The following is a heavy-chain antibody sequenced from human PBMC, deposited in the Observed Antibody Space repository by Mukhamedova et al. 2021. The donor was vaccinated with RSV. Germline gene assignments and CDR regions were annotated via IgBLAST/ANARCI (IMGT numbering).Heavy chain of an antibody. CDR3: ARLPHGYCSGGSCYSDAFDI. D-gene: IGHD2-15*01. V-gene: IGHV4-61*07. J-gene: IGHJ3*02. CDR2: GST. Sequence: GSTNYNPSLKSRVTISVDTSKNQFSLKLSSVTAADTAVYYCARLPHGYCSGGSCYSDAFDIWGQGTMVTVSS.